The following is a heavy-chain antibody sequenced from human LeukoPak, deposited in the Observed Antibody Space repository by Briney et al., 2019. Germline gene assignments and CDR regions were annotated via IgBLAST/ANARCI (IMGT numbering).Heavy chain of an antibody. CDR1: GYTFTGYY. V-gene: IGHV1-2*02. CDR3: ASLRYYYDSSGHDY. J-gene: IGHJ4*02. CDR2: INPNSGGT. D-gene: IGHD3-22*01. Sequence: WGSVKVSCKASGYTFTGYYMHWVRQAPGQGLEWMGWINPNSGGTNYAQKFQGRVTMTRDTSISTAYMELSRLRSDDTAVYYCASLRYYYDSSGHDYWGQGTLVTVSS.